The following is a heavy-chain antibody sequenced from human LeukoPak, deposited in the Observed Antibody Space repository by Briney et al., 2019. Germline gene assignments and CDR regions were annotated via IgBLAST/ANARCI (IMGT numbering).Heavy chain of an antibody. CDR3: ARDRSGYQNNPNWFDP. CDR2: IIPIFGTA. V-gene: IGHV1-69*05. Sequence: SVKVSCKASGGTLSSYAISWVRQAPGQGLEWMGRIIPIFGTANYAQKFQGRATITTDESTSTAYMELSSLRSEDTAVYYCARDRSGYQNNPNWFDPWGQGTLVTVSS. D-gene: IGHD5-12*01. J-gene: IGHJ5*02. CDR1: GGTLSSYA.